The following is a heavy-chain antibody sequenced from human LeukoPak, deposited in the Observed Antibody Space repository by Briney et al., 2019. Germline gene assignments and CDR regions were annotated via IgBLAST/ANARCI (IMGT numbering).Heavy chain of an antibody. V-gene: IGHV3-48*01. CDR1: GFTFSTYS. J-gene: IGHJ4*02. Sequence: GGSLRLSCAASGFTFSTYSMNWVRQAPGKGLEWISYISCDDGTIDYADSVKGRFTISRDNARNSLYLQMNSLRAEDTAVYYCARDWSFAFDYWGQGTLVTVSS. D-gene: IGHD1-26*01. CDR3: ARDWSFAFDY. CDR2: ISCDDGTI.